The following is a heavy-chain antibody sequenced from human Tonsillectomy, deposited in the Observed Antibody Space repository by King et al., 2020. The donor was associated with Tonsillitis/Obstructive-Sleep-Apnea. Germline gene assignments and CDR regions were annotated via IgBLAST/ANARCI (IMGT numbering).Heavy chain of an antibody. J-gene: IGHJ4*02. D-gene: IGHD4-17*01. CDR1: GGSISGYY. V-gene: IGHV4-59*08. Sequence: QLQESGPGLVKPSETLSLTCSVSGGSISGYYWSWIRQSPGKGLEWIGFIHYSGSTNSNPSLKSRVTISVDTSKKNFSLKLRSVNAADTAVYYCARHRLGVTNGDAYDYWGQGALVTVSS. CDR3: ARHRLGVTNGDAYDY. CDR2: IHYSGST.